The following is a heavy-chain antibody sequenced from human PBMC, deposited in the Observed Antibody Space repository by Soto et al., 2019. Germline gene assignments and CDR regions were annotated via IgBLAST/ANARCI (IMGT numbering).Heavy chain of an antibody. CDR3: ARDSDILTGYPRGDY. CDR2: ISAYNGNT. Sequence: QVQLVQSGAEVKKPGASVKVSCKASGYTFTSYGISWVRQAPGQGLEWVGWISAYNGNTNNAQKLQVRVTMTTDTSTSTAYMELRSLRSDDTAVYYCARDSDILTGYPRGDYWGQGTLVTVSS. CDR1: GYTFTSYG. D-gene: IGHD3-9*01. J-gene: IGHJ4*02. V-gene: IGHV1-18*01.